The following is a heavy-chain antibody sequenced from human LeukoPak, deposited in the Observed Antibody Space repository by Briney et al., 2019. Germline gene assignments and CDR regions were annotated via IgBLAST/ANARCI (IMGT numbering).Heavy chain of an antibody. CDR3: ARDPSSGWYLKGWFDP. V-gene: IGHV3-30*04. D-gene: IGHD6-19*01. Sequence: AGGSLRLSCAASGFTFSSHPMHWVRRAPGKGLEWVAVILYDGSNKYYADSVKGRFTISRDNSKSNLQMNSLRAEDTAVYYCARDPSSGWYLKGWFDPWGQGTLVTVSS. J-gene: IGHJ5*02. CDR1: GFTFSSHP. CDR2: ILYDGSNK.